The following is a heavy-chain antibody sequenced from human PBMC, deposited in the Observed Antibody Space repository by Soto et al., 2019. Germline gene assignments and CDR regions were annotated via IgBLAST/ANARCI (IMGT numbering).Heavy chain of an antibody. CDR2: IYHSGST. CDR3: AAGGGLPRYY. J-gene: IGHJ4*02. CDR1: GGSISSGGYS. Sequence: QLQLQESGSGLVKPSQTLSLTCAVSGGSISSGGYSWSWFRQPPGKGLEWVRYIYHSGSTYYNPSLKSRVTISVDRSKNQFSLKLSSVTAADTAVYYCAAGGGLPRYYWGQGTLVTVSS. V-gene: IGHV4-30-2*01. D-gene: IGHD5-12*01.